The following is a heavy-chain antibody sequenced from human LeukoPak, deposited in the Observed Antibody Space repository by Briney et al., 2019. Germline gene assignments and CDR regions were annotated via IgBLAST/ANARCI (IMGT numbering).Heavy chain of an antibody. D-gene: IGHD3-22*01. CDR1: GSTSSSLS. Sequence: QAGGSLTLSCAVSGSTSSSLSIRWVRQPPGKGMEWVSAISGSGGSTYYADSVKGRFTISRDNSKNTLYLQMNSLRAEDTAVYYCAPSYDRIKGSFDYWGQGTLVTVSS. J-gene: IGHJ4*02. V-gene: IGHV3-23*01. CDR3: APSYDRIKGSFDY. CDR2: ISGSGGST.